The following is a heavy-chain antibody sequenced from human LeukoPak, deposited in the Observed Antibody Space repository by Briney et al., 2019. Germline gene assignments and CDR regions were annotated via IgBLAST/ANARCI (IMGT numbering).Heavy chain of an antibody. Sequence: ASVKVSCKASGYTFTSYYMHWVRQAPGQGLEWMGIINPSGGSTSYAQKFQGRVTMTRDTSTSTVYMELSSLRSEDTAVYYCAREEVGGSGSYYYGMDVWGKGTTVTVSS. CDR2: INPSGGST. CDR3: AREEVGGSGSYYYGMDV. CDR1: GYTFTSYY. D-gene: IGHD3-10*01. J-gene: IGHJ6*04. V-gene: IGHV1-46*01.